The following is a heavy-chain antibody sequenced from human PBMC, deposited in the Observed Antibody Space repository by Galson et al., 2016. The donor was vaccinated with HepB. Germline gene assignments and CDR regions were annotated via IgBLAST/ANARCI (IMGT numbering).Heavy chain of an antibody. CDR3: ARVGRTAYGMDV. Sequence: CAISGDSVTSNSAAWNWIRSSPSRGLEWLGRTYYRSKWINDYAESVKSRITINADTSKNQFSLHLTSVTPEDTSVDYCARVGRTAYGMDVWGQGTTVTVSS. V-gene: IGHV6-1*01. CDR2: TYYRSKWIN. D-gene: IGHD2-21*02. CDR1: GDSVTSNSAA. J-gene: IGHJ6*02.